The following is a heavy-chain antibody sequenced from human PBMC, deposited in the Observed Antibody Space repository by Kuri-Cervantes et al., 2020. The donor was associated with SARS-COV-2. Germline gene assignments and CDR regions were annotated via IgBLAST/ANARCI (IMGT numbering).Heavy chain of an antibody. CDR1: GGSISSYY. J-gene: IGHJ4*02. Sequence: SETLSLTCTVSGGSISSYYWSWIRQPPGKGLEWIGYIYYSGSTNYNPSLKSRVTMTRDTSTSTVYMELSSLRSEDTAVYYCARDPHGFDYWGQGTLVTVSS. V-gene: IGHV4-59*01. CDR3: ARDPHGFDY. CDR2: IYYSGST.